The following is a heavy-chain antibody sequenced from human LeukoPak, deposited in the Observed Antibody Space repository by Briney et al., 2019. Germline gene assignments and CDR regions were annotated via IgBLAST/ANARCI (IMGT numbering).Heavy chain of an antibody. J-gene: IGHJ6*02. Sequence: GSLRLSCAASGFTFSSYSMNWVRQAPGKGLEWVSSISSSSSYIYYADSVKGRFTISRDNAKNSLYLQMNSLRAEDTAVYYCARGYCSSSCYGYYYYGMDVWGQGTTVTVSS. CDR2: ISSSSSYI. D-gene: IGHD2-2*01. CDR3: ARGYCSSSCYGYYYYGMDV. CDR1: GFTFSSYS. V-gene: IGHV3-21*01.